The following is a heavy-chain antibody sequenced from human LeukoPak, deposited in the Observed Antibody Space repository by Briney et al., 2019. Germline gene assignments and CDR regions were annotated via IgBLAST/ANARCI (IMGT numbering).Heavy chain of an antibody. J-gene: IGHJ4*02. D-gene: IGHD3-10*01. CDR3: ARLRSLLWFGELND. V-gene: IGHV4-39*01. CDR1: GGSISSSSYY. Sequence: KPSETLSLTCTVSGGSISSSSYYWGWIRQPPGKGLEWFGSIYYSGSTYYNPSLKSRVTISVDTSKNQFSLKLSSVTAADTAVYCCARLRSLLWFGELNDWGQGTLVTVSS. CDR2: IYYSGST.